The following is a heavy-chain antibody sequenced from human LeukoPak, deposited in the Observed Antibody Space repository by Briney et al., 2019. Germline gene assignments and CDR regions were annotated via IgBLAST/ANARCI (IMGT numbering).Heavy chain of an antibody. CDR1: GGSIFSNSYY. CDR3: ARDPKNYGDYRGWFDP. D-gene: IGHD4-17*01. Sequence: PSETLSLTCTVSGGSIFSNSYYWGWIRQPPGKGLEWIGSIYYSGSTYYNPSLKSRVTISVDTSKNQFSLKVSSVTAADTAVYYCARDPKNYGDYRGWFDPWGQGTLVTVSS. V-gene: IGHV4-39*07. J-gene: IGHJ5*02. CDR2: IYYSGST.